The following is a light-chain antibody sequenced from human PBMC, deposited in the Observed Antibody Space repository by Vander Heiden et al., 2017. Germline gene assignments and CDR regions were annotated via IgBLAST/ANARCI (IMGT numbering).Light chain of an antibody. V-gene: IGLV3-21*02. J-gene: IGLJ3*02. CDR2: GDS. CDR3: HVWDRDFDHSV. CDR1: NLGSS. Sequence: SYELTQPPSMSVAPGQTARITCGGVNLGSSVYWYQQKAGQSPVLVVYGDSDRPSGIPERFSGSSSGNTATLTIRKVEDGDAADYYCHVWDRDFDHSVFGGGTKLTVL.